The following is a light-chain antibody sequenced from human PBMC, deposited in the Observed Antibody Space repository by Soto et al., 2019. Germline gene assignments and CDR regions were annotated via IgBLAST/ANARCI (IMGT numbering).Light chain of an antibody. V-gene: IGLV2-14*03. CDR2: DVS. CDR1: SSDIGTYNY. Sequence: QSALAQPASVSGSPGQSITISCTGTSSDIGTYNYVSWYQQHAGKVPKLMIYDVSNRPSGVSDRFSGSKSGNTASLTSSGRQAEDEADYYGTSYTSSRTVVFGGGTKVTVL. J-gene: IGLJ2*01. CDR3: TSYTSSRTVV.